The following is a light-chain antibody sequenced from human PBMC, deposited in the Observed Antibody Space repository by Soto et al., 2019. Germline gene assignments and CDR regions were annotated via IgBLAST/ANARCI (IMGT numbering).Light chain of an antibody. CDR2: EGS. CDR1: SSDVGNYNL. CDR3: CSYAPSSTSVI. J-gene: IGLJ2*01. Sequence: QSALTQPASVSGSPGQSITISCTGTSSDVGNYNLVSWYQQYPGKAPKLMIYEGSKRPSGVSNRFSGSKSGNTASLTISGLQAEGEADYYCCSYAPSSTSVIFGGGTKLTVL. V-gene: IGLV2-23*01.